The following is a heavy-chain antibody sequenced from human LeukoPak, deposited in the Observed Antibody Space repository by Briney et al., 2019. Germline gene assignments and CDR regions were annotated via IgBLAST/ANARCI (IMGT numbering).Heavy chain of an antibody. CDR2: IRSKANSYAT. V-gene: IGHV3-73*01. D-gene: IGHD6-6*01. J-gene: IGHJ4*02. Sequence: AGGSLKLSCAAAGLTFSGSAMRWVRQAAGKGLGWVGRIRSKANSYATAYAASVKGRFTISRDDSKNTAYLQMNSLKTEDTAVYYCTSLAYSSSSGLDYWGQGTLVTVSS. CDR3: TSLAYSSSSGLDY. CDR1: GLTFSGSA.